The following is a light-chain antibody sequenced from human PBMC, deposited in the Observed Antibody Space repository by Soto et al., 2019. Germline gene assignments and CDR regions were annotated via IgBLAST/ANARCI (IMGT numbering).Light chain of an antibody. V-gene: IGKV3-20*01. J-gene: IGKJ1*01. Sequence: DILLTQSPCTLSSSPGDRATLSCRASQSVSRSCLGCYQQKHGQTPRLLMYGATIRAAGGLDRISGSGSGADFTLTTITLEQEDFVVNYCHQYGNTPTWTFGQGTKVDIK. CDR3: HQYGNTPTWT. CDR2: GAT. CDR1: QSVSRSC.